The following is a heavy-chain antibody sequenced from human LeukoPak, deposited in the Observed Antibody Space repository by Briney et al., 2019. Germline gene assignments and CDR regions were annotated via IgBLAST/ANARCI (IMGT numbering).Heavy chain of an antibody. D-gene: IGHD6-19*01. J-gene: IGHJ4*02. Sequence: ASVKVSCKASGYTFTGYYMHWVRQAPGQGLEWMGWINPNSGGTNYAQKFQGRVTMTRDTSISTAYMGLSRLRSDDTAVYYCARDLLAVAGTYYWGQGTLVTVSS. CDR1: GYTFTGYY. CDR2: INPNSGGT. CDR3: ARDLLAVAGTYY. V-gene: IGHV1-2*02.